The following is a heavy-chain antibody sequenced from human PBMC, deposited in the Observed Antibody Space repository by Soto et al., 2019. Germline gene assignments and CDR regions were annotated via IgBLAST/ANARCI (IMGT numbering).Heavy chain of an antibody. CDR2: VYFTGST. V-gene: IGHV4-59*01. Sequence: SETLSLTCSVSGGSISGSYWSWIRQSPGKGLEWLGYVYFTGSTNYSPSLRSRVSISVDTSKNEFSLRLNSVTAADTAVYFCARSVAVPPTYIDYRYQATQSSVST. CDR1: GGSISGSY. J-gene: IGHJ4*02. CDR3: ARSVAVPPTYIDY. D-gene: IGHD3-3*01.